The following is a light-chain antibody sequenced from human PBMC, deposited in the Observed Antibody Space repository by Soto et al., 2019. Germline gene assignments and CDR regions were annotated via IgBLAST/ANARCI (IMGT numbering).Light chain of an antibody. CDR1: QAVTSPF. V-gene: IGKV3-20*01. CDR3: QQYGSSPRT. CDR2: STS. J-gene: IGKJ1*01. Sequence: EIVLTQSPGTLSLSPGERATVSCRASQAVTSPFLAWYQQKPGQAPRLVIYSTSGRATGIPDRFSGSGSGTDFTLTISSLEPEDSAVYYCQQYGSSPRTFGQGTKVEV.